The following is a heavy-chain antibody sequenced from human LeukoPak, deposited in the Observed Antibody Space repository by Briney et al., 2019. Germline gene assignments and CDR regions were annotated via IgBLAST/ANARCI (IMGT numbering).Heavy chain of an antibody. D-gene: IGHD6-13*01. Sequence: GGSLRLSCAASGFTFSSYAMHWVRQAPGKGLEWVAVISYDGSNKYYADSVKGRFTISRDNSKNTLYLQMNSLRAEDTAVYYCAKLTSLGYREYAFDIWGQGTMVTVSS. J-gene: IGHJ3*02. V-gene: IGHV3-30-3*01. CDR3: AKLTSLGYREYAFDI. CDR2: ISYDGSNK. CDR1: GFTFSSYA.